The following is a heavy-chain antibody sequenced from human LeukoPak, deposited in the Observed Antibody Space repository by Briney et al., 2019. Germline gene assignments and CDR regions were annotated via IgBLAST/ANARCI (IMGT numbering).Heavy chain of an antibody. CDR2: ISISSSSNYK. D-gene: IGHD6-19*01. V-gene: IGHV3-21*01. CDR1: GVTFTNNF. CDR3: ARAGTAVRLGMGFDS. J-gene: IGHJ4*02. Sequence: GGTLRLSCAASGVTFTNNFMSWVRHVPPPGMERVSTISISSSSNYKYYADSVKGRLTVSRDNAKNSLYLQMNSLRAEDTAIYYCARAGTAVRLGMGFDSWGQGTLVTVSS.